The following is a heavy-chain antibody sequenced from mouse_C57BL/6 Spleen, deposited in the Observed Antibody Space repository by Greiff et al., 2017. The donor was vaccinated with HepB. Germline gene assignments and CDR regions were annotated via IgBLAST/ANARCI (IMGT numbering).Heavy chain of an antibody. D-gene: IGHD2-2*01. CDR3: ARDGYDDSYYAMDY. V-gene: IGHV1-81*01. CDR2: IYPRSGNT. CDR1: GYTFTSYG. J-gene: IGHJ4*01. Sequence: QVQLQQSGAELARPGASVKLSCKASGYTFTSYGISWVKQRTGQGLEWIGEIYPRSGNTYYNEKFKGKATLTADKSSSTAYMELRSLTSEDSAVYFCARDGYDDSYYAMDYWGQGTSVTVSS.